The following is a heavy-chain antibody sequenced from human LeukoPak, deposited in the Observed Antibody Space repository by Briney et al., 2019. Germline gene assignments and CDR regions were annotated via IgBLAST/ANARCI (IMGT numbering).Heavy chain of an antibody. V-gene: IGHV4-39*02. Sequence: PSETLSLTCTVSGGSIRGNGYYWGWIRQAPGKGLEWIGSIYYDGSTYYNPSLKSRVTISVYTPKNYFSLKLSSVTAADTAVYYCASSVWWPYYFDYWGQGTLVTVSS. CDR1: GGSIRGNGYY. CDR2: IYYDGST. D-gene: IGHD4/OR15-4a*01. CDR3: ASSVWWPYYFDY. J-gene: IGHJ4*02.